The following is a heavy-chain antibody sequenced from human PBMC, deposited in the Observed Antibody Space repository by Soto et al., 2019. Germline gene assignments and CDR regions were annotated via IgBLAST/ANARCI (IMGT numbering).Heavy chain of an antibody. V-gene: IGHV3-30*18. CDR1: GFTFSSYG. Sequence: QVQLVESGGGVVQPGRSLRLSCAASGFTFSSYGMHWVRQAPGKGLEWVAIVSYDGSNKYYADSVKGRFTIYRDNSKNTVYLQMNSLRAEDTSVYYCAKDPITSSGYDLRYYYYGMDVWGQGTTVTVSS. D-gene: IGHD5-12*01. J-gene: IGHJ6*02. CDR2: VSYDGSNK. CDR3: AKDPITSSGYDLRYYYYGMDV.